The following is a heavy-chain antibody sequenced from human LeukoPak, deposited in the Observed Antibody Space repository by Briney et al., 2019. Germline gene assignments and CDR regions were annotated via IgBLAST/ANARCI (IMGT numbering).Heavy chain of an antibody. Sequence: GGSLRLSCAASGFTVSSNYMSWVRQAPGKGLEWVSVIYSGGSTYYADSVKGRFTIPRDNSKNTLYLQMDSLRAEDTAVYYCARGLNVVVPAAMNYFDYWGQGTLVTVSS. CDR1: GFTVSSNY. CDR2: IYSGGST. D-gene: IGHD2-2*01. CDR3: ARGLNVVVPAAMNYFDY. J-gene: IGHJ4*02. V-gene: IGHV3-66*01.